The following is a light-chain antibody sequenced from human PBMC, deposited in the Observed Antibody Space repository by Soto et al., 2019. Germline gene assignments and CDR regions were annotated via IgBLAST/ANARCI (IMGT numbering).Light chain of an antibody. CDR3: QQYGSSHWT. Sequence: IVLTQSPGTLSLSPGERATHSCRASQSVSSSYLAWYQQKPGQAPRLLIYGASSRATGIPDRFSGSGSGTDFTLTISRLEPEDFAVYYCQQYGSSHWTFGQGTKVEIK. V-gene: IGKV3-20*01. CDR2: GAS. CDR1: QSVSSSY. J-gene: IGKJ1*01.